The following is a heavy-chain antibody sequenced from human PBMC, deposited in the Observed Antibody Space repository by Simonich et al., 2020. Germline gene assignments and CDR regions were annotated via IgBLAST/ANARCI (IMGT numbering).Heavy chain of an antibody. J-gene: IGHJ3*02. D-gene: IGHD1-1*01. V-gene: IGHV1-18*01. CDR2: IIAYTWNT. CDR3: ARSTTGTTAFDI. CDR1: GYTFTSYG. Sequence: QVQLVQSGAEVKKPGASVKVSCKASGYTFTSYGISWVRKAPGQGLEWMGLIIAYTWNTNNAQQRKGRVTRTTDTSTSTAYMELRSLRSDDTAVYYCARSTTGTTAFDIWGQGTMVTVSS.